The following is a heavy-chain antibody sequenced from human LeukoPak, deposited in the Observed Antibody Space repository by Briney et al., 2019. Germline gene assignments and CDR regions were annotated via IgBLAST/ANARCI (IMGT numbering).Heavy chain of an antibody. V-gene: IGHV4-39*07. D-gene: IGHD6-13*01. CDR3: ARTSPYSSSCWDY. J-gene: IGHJ4*02. CDR2: IYYSGST. CDR1: GGSISSTTYY. Sequence: PSETLSLTCTVSGGSISSTTYYWGWIRQPPGKGLEWIGSIYYSGSTNYNPSLKSRVTISVDTSKSQFSLKLSSVTAADTAVYYCARTSPYSSSCWDYWGQGTLVTVSS.